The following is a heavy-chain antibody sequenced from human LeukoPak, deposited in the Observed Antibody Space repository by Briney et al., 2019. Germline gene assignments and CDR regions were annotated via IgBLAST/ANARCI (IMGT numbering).Heavy chain of an antibody. D-gene: IGHD2-21*02. CDR3: ARGVHIVVVTATGDAFDI. CDR2: ISAYNGNT. V-gene: IGHV1-18*04. Sequence: GASVKVSCKASGYTFTSYYMHWVRQAPGQGLEWMGWISAYNGNTNYAQKLQGRVTMTTDTSTSTAYMELRSLRSDDTAVYYCARGVHIVVVTATGDAFDIWGQGTMVTVSS. CDR1: GYTFTSYY. J-gene: IGHJ3*02.